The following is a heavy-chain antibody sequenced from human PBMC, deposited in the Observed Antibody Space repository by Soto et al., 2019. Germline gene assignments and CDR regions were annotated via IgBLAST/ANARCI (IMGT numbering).Heavy chain of an antibody. V-gene: IGHV3-53*01. D-gene: IGHD1-26*01. Sequence: GGSLRLSCAASGFTVSSNYMSWVRQAPGKGLEWVSVIYSGGSTYYADSVKGRFTISRDNSKNTLYLQMNSLRAEDTAVYYCARDNSGSSPLDFDYWGQGTLVTVSS. CDR2: IYSGGST. CDR1: GFTVSSNY. CDR3: ARDNSGSSPLDFDY. J-gene: IGHJ4*02.